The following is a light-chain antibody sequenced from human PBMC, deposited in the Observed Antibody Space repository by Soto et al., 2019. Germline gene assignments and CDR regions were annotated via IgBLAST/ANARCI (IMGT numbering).Light chain of an antibody. CDR2: GAS. V-gene: IGKV3-15*01. CDR3: QQYNNWLVA. J-gene: IGKJ1*01. Sequence: DILMTQSTAILSVSPGERATLSCRASQSVSSNLAWYQQKPGQAPRLLIYGASTRATGIPARFSGSGSGTEFTLTISSLQSEDFAVYYCQQYNNWLVAFGQGTKVDI. CDR1: QSVSSN.